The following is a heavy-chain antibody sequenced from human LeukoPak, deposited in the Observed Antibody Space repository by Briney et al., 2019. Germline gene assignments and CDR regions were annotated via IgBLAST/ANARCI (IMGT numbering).Heavy chain of an antibody. CDR1: GFTFDDYA. V-gene: IGHV3-9*01. J-gene: IGHJ4*02. CDR3: AKEGIRLVD. Sequence: PGRSLRLSCAASGFTFDDYAMHWVRQAPGKGLEWVSGISWNSGSIGYADSVKGRFTISRDNAKNSLYLQMNSLRAEDTAVYYCAKEGIRLVDWGQGTLVTVSS. D-gene: IGHD2-15*01. CDR2: ISWNSGSI.